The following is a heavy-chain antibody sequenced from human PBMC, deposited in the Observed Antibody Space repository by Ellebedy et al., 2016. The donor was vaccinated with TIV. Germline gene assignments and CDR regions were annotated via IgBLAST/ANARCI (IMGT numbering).Heavy chain of an antibody. CDR2: ISYEVHNT. Sequence: GGSLRLXXAASGFIFSSYGFVWVRQAQGKGLEWVAAISYEVHNTDYADSVKGRFTISRDNSKRVVYWEMNNLTTEDTATYYCAREVLGHAPASTDYWGQGTRVTVS. J-gene: IGHJ4*02. V-gene: IGHV3-30*03. CDR1: GFIFSSYG. D-gene: IGHD1-26*01. CDR3: AREVLGHAPASTDY.